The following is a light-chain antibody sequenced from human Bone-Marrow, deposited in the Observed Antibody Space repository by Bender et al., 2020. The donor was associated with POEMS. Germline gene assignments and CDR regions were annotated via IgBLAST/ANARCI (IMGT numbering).Light chain of an antibody. Sequence: SSVLTQPPSVSVAPGETATITCAGDNIENKNVHWYQQKPGQAPVVVIYYDSARPSRVPERFSGSNSGDTATLTISGLQAEDEADYYCWSYAGSNTEVFGGGTRLTVL. CDR2: YDS. CDR3: WSYAGSNTEV. CDR1: NIENKN. V-gene: IGLV3-21*01. J-gene: IGLJ2*01.